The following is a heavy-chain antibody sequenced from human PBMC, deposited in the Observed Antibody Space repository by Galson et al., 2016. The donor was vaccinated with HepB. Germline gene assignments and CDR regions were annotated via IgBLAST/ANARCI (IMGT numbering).Heavy chain of an antibody. CDR3: ARATIVIPAAIGGRLDV. V-gene: IGHV4-34*01. CDR2: ITHSGTT. D-gene: IGHD2-2*02. J-gene: IGHJ6*02. Sequence: ETLSLTCAVYGGSFSGYFWSWIRQPPGKGLEWIGEITHSGTTNYNPSLKRRVTISVDTSNNQLSLQLSSVTAADTAVYYCARATIVIPAAIGGRLDVWGQGTTVTVSS. CDR1: GGSFSGYF.